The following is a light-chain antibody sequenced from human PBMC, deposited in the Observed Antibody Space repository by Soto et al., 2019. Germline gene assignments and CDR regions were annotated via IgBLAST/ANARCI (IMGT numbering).Light chain of an antibody. J-gene: IGKJ2*01. V-gene: IGKV1-12*01. CDR1: QGISSG. CDR2: TVS. CDR3: QQANSFPHT. Sequence: DIQMTQSPSSVSASVGDRVTITCRASQGISSGLAWYQQKPGKAPKLLIYTVSSLLSGVPSRFSGSGSGTDFTLTISRLQPEDFATYYCQQANSFPHTFGQGTKLEIK.